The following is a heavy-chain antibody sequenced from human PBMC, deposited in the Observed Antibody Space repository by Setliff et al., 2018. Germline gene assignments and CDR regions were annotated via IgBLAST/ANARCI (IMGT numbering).Heavy chain of an antibody. J-gene: IGHJ3*02. D-gene: IGHD2-21*02. CDR3: ARVYGDETIDI. CDR2: IYYTGTT. Sequence: TSETLSLTCTVSVDSLISGHYYWSWVRQPPGKGLEWIGRIYYTGTTYYNPSLKSRITMSVDTSKKQFSLSLSSVTAADTAIYYCARVYGDETIDIWGQGKLVTVSS. CDR1: VDSLISGHYY. V-gene: IGHV4-61*01.